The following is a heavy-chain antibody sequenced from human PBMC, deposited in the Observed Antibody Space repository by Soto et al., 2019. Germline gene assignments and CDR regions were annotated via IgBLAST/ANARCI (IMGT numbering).Heavy chain of an antibody. CDR2: IIPIFGTA. V-gene: IGHV1-69*12. Sequence: QVQLVQSGAEVKKPGSSVKVSCKASGGTFSSYAISWVRQAPGQGLEWMGGIIPIFGTANYAQKFQGRVTITADESTSTAYMELSSLRSEDTAVYYCARATYGLGRNYYYYYGMDVWGQGTTVTVSS. CDR1: GGTFSSYA. J-gene: IGHJ6*02. D-gene: IGHD2-15*01. CDR3: ARATYGLGRNYYYYYGMDV.